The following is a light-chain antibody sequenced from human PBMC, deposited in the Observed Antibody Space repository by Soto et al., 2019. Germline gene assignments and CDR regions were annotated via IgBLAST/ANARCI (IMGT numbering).Light chain of an antibody. CDR3: QQSHSTPLT. CDR1: MRISKY. CDR2: GAS. J-gene: IGKJ4*01. Sequence: DIQVIQSPSSLSASVGDSVTITCRASMRISKYLNWYQQKPGKAPKLLISGASTLQSGVPSRFSGSGSGTDFTLTISSLQPDDSATYYSQQSHSTPLTFGGGTKLEIK. V-gene: IGKV1-39*01.